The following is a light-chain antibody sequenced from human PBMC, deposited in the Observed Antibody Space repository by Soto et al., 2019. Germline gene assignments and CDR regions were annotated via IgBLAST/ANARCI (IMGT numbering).Light chain of an antibody. Sequence: QSVLTQPPSVSAAPGQKVTISCSGTTSNIGSSYVAWYQQLPGTGPKLLIYENNQRPSGVPDRFSGSKSGTSATLAITGLQTGDEADYHCGTWDNSLSSHVFGGGTKLTVL. V-gene: IGLV1-51*02. J-gene: IGLJ3*02. CDR2: ENN. CDR1: TSNIGSSY. CDR3: GTWDNSLSSHV.